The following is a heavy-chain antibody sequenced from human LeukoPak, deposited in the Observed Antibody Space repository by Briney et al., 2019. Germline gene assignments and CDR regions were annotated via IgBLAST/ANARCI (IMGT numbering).Heavy chain of an antibody. V-gene: IGHV4-4*02. CDR3: ARHSGHSSTNDAFDI. CDR2: IYHSGST. Sequence: PSGTLSLTCAVSGGSISSSNWWSWVRQPPGKGLEWIGEIYHSGSTNYNPSLKSRVTISEDMSKNQFSLKLTSVTAADTAVYYCARHSGHSSTNDAFDIWGQGTMVIVSS. D-gene: IGHD6-13*01. J-gene: IGHJ3*02. CDR1: GGSISSSNW.